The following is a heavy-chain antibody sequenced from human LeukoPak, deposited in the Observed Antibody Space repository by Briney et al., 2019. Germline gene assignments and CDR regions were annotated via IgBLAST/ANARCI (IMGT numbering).Heavy chain of an antibody. D-gene: IGHD7-27*01. J-gene: IGHJ6*04. Sequence: PGGSLKLSCAASGFTFSGSAMHWVRQASGKGLEWVGRIRSKANSYATAYAASVKGRFTISRDDSKNTAYLQMSSLKTEDTAVYYCTRPLGNYYGMDVWGKGTTVTVSS. CDR3: TRPLGNYYGMDV. V-gene: IGHV3-73*01. CDR1: GFTFSGSA. CDR2: IRSKANSYAT.